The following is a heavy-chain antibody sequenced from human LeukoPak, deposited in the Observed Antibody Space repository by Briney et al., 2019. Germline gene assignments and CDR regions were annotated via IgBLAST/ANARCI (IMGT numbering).Heavy chain of an antibody. J-gene: IGHJ4*02. CDR1: GGSISSSSYY. CDR3: TALIAVAGTPFDY. D-gene: IGHD6-19*01. V-gene: IGHV4-39*07. CDR2: IYYSGST. Sequence: PSETLSLTCTVAGGSISSSSYYWGWIRQPPGKGLEWIGSIYYSGSTYYNPSLKSRVTISVDTSKNQFSLKLSSVTAADTAVYYCTALIAVAGTPFDYWGQGTLVTVSS.